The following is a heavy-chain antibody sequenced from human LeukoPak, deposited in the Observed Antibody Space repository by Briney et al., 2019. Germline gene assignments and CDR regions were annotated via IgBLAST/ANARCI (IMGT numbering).Heavy chain of an antibody. CDR2: IGGSGATI. J-gene: IGHJ4*02. CDR1: GFDFSAYG. V-gene: IGHV3-23*01. D-gene: IGHD6-19*01. CDR3: AKSSGWQNMNFDY. Sequence: GGSLRLSCAASGFDFSAYGMNWVRQAPGKGLEWVSAIGGSGATIYYADSVRGRFTISRDNSKNTLYLQMNSLRAEDTAVYYCAKSSGWQNMNFDYWGQGTLVTVSS.